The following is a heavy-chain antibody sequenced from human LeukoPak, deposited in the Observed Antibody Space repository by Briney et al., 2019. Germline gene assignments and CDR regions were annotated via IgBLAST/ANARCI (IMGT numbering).Heavy chain of an antibody. CDR2: IYDSGST. D-gene: IGHD6-13*01. J-gene: IGHJ5*02. CDR3: ARRGSSSWTQFDP. CDR1: GGSISSSNW. V-gene: IGHV4-4*02. Sequence: PSGTLSLTCAVSGGSISSSNWWSWVRQPPGKGLEWIGSIYDSGSTYYNPSLKSRVTISVDTSKNQFSLKLSSVTAVDTAVYYCARRGSSSWTQFDPWGQGTLVTVSS.